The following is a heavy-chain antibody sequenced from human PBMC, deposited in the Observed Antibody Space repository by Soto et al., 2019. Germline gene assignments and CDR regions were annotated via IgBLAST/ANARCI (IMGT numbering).Heavy chain of an antibody. D-gene: IGHD2-15*01. J-gene: IGHJ6*02. V-gene: IGHV1-18*01. CDR3: ATTDRYCSGGSCYPTFYYYYGMDV. CDR2: SSAYNGNT. Sequence: ASVKVSCKASGYTFTSYGISWVRQAPGQGLEWMGWSSAYNGNTNYAQKLQGRVTMTTDTSTSTAYMELRSLRSDDTAVYYCATTDRYCSGGSCYPTFYYYYGMDVWGQGTTVTVSS. CDR1: GYTFTSYG.